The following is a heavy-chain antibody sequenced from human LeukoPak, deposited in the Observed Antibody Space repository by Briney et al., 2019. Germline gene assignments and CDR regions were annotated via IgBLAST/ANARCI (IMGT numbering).Heavy chain of an antibody. Sequence: GGSLRLSCAASGFTFSSYSMNWVRQAPGKGLEWVSSISSSSSYICYADSVKGRFTISRDNAKNSLYLQMSSLRAEDTAVYYCARDGTYSSSYPGDYWGQGTLVTVSS. D-gene: IGHD6-13*01. CDR2: ISSSSSYI. CDR3: ARDGTYSSSYPGDY. CDR1: GFTFSSYS. V-gene: IGHV3-21*01. J-gene: IGHJ4*02.